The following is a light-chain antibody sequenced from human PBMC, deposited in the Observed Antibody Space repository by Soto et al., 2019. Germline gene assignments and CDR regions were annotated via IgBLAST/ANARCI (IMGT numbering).Light chain of an antibody. CDR1: SSDVGNSNG. V-gene: IGLV2-18*02. CDR3: SSYTSSSTYV. CDR2: DVN. Sequence: QSALTQPPSVSGSPGQSVAISCTGTSSDVGNSNGVSWYHQPPGTAPKLMIYDVNNRPSGVPDRFSGSKSGNTASLTISGLQAEDEGDYYCSSYTSSSTYVFGTGTRSPS. J-gene: IGLJ1*01.